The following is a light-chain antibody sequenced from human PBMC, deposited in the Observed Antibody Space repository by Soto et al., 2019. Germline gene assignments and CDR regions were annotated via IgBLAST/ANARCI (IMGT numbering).Light chain of an antibody. CDR1: QSVSSSY. Sequence: EVVLTQSPVTLSLSPGERATLSCRARQSVSSSYLAWYQQKPGQAPRLLIYGASSRATGIPDRFSGSGSGTDFTLIISRLEPEDFAVYYCQQYDTSIWAYTFGQGTTLESK. CDR3: QQYDTSIWAYT. CDR2: GAS. J-gene: IGKJ2*01. V-gene: IGKV3-20*01.